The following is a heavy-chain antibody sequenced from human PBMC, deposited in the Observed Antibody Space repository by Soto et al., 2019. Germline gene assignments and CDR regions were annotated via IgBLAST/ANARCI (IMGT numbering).Heavy chain of an antibody. CDR1: GGSISSGGYY. CDR3: ARARIAAAGLVYYYYYGMDV. J-gene: IGHJ6*02. D-gene: IGHD6-13*01. CDR2: IYYSGST. V-gene: IGHV4-61*08. Sequence: PSETLSLTCTVSGGSISSGGYYWSWIRQHPGKGLDWIGYIYYSGSTNYNPSLKSRVTISVDTSKNQFSLKLSSVTAADTAVYYCARARIAAAGLVYYYYYGMDVWGQGTTVTVSS.